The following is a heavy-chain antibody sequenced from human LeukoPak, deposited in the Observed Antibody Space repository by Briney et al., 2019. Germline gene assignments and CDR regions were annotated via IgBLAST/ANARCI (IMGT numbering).Heavy chain of an antibody. J-gene: IGHJ4*02. CDR2: IKQDGSEK. CDR1: GFTFSSYW. CDR3: ARVGYGDSLDY. Sequence: GGSLRLSCAASGFTFSSYWMSWVRQAPGKGLEWVANIKQDGSEKYYVDSVKGRFAISRDNAKNSLYLQMNSLRAEDTAVYYCARVGYGDSLDYWGQGTLVTVSS. D-gene: IGHD4-17*01. V-gene: IGHV3-7*03.